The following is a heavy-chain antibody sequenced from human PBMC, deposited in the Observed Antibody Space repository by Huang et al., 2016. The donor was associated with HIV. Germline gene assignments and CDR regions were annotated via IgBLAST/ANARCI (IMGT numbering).Heavy chain of an antibody. CDR2: ISGSGGST. Sequence: EVQLLESGGGLVQPGGSLGLSCAASGFTFSSYAMSWVRQAPGKGLEWVSGISGSGGSTYYADSVKGRFTISRDNSKNTLYLQMNSLRAEDTAVYYCAKPPSISSKYFQHWGQGTLVTVSS. V-gene: IGHV3-23*01. J-gene: IGHJ1*01. CDR1: GFTFSSYA. CDR3: AKPPSISSKYFQH. D-gene: IGHD3-3*02.